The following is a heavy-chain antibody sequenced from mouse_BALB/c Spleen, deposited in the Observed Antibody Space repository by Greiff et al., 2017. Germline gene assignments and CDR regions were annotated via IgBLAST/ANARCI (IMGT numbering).Heavy chain of an antibody. CDR1: GYTFTSYY. J-gene: IGHJ4*01. CDR3: ARSQPGTGAMDY. CDR2: IYPGNVNT. Sequence: VQLQESGPELVKPGASVRISCKASGYTFTSYYIHWVKQRPGQGLEWIGWIYPGNVNTKYNEKFKGKATLTADKSSSTAYMQLSSLTSEDSAVYFCARSQPGTGAMDYWGQGTSVTVSS. V-gene: IGHV1S56*01. D-gene: IGHD2-14*01.